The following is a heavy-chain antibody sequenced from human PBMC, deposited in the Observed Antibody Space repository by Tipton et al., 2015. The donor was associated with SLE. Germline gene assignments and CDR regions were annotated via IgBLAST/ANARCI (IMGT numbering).Heavy chain of an antibody. V-gene: IGHV4-59*08. Sequence: TLSLTCTVSGGSISSYYWSWIRQPPGKGLEWIGYIYYSGSTNYNPSLKSRVTISVDTSKNQFSLKLSSVTAADTAVYYCARGDYYYDSSGYQGNFDYWGQGTLVTVSS. CDR3: ARGDYYYDSSGYQGNFDY. D-gene: IGHD3-22*01. CDR2: IYYSGST. CDR1: GGSISSYY. J-gene: IGHJ4*02.